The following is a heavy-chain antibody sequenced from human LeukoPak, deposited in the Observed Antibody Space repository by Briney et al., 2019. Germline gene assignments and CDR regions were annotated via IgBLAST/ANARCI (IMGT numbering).Heavy chain of an antibody. J-gene: IGHJ5*02. CDR3: ARHSGSGSLSRPFDP. CDR2: VYYTGST. D-gene: IGHD3-10*01. CDR1: GPSVTSGGFY. V-gene: IGHV4-39*01. Sequence: SETLSLTCSASGPSVTSGGFYWGWLRQPPGKGLQWLATVYYTGSTYYNPSLRSRVTISIDTSKNQSSLSLRSLIAADTAVYYCARHSGSGSLSRPFDPWGQGTLVTVSS.